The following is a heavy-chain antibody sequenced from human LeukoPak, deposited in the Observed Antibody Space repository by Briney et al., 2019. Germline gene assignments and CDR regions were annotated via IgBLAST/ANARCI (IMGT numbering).Heavy chain of an antibody. D-gene: IGHD2-21*01. CDR2: ISAFTDNR. CDR3: ARGNPLISRLGDAFDI. Sequence: ASVKVSCKASGYTFTSYGISWVRQAPGQGLEWMGWISAFTDNRNYAQKVQDRVTMTTDTSTSTAYMELSSLRSEDTAVYYCARGNPLISRLGDAFDIWGQGTMVTVSS. V-gene: IGHV1-18*01. CDR1: GYTFTSYG. J-gene: IGHJ3*02.